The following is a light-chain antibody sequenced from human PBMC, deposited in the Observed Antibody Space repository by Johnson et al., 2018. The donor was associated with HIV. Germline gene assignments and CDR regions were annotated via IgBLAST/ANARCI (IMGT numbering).Light chain of an antibody. CDR2: DNN. Sequence: QAVLTQPPSVSAAPGQKVTISCSGSSSNIGNNYVSWYQQLPGTAPKLLIYDNNKRPSGIPDRFSGSKSGTSATLGIAGLQTGDAADYFCGTWDTILQAFVVGTGTDVSVL. CDR3: GTWDTILQAFV. CDR1: SSNIGNNY. J-gene: IGLJ1*01. V-gene: IGLV1-51*01.